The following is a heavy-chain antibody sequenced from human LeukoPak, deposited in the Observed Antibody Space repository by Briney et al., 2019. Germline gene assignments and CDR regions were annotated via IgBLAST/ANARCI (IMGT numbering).Heavy chain of an antibody. CDR3: AREVYDILTGRYLVY. D-gene: IGHD3-9*01. CDR2: INHSGST. Sequence: SETLSLTCTVSGGSISSGGYYWSWIRQPPGKGLEWIGEINHSGSTNYNPSLKSRVTISVDTSKNQFSLKLSSVTAADTAVYYCAREVYDILTGRYLVYWGQGTLVTVSS. CDR1: GGSISSGGYY. V-gene: IGHV4-39*07. J-gene: IGHJ4*02.